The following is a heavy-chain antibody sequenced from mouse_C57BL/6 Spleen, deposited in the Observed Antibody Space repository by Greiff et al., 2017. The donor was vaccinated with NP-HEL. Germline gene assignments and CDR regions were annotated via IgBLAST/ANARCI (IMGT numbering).Heavy chain of an antibody. CDR1: GYTFTDYY. Sequence: VQLQQSGPELVKPGASVKISCKASGYTFTDYYMNWVKQSHGKSLEWIGDINPNNGGTSYNQKFKGKATLTVDKSSSTAYMELRSLTSEDSAVYYCARWGGRDYWGQGTTLTVSS. J-gene: IGHJ2*01. CDR3: ARWGGRDY. V-gene: IGHV1-26*01. CDR2: INPNNGGT.